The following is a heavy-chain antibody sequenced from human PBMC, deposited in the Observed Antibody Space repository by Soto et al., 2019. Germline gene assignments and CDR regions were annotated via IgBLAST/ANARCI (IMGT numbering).Heavy chain of an antibody. V-gene: IGHV4-59*11. CDR3: ARANWYSEY. Sequence: QVQLQESGPGLVKPSETLSLTCTVSGGSINNHYWSWIRQPPGKGLEWIGYIYYSGSTNYNPSLKSRVTMSVDTSKNQFSLNLTSLTAADTAIYYCARANWYSEYWGQGTRVTVSS. D-gene: IGHD7-27*01. CDR1: GGSINNHY. CDR2: IYYSGST. J-gene: IGHJ4*02.